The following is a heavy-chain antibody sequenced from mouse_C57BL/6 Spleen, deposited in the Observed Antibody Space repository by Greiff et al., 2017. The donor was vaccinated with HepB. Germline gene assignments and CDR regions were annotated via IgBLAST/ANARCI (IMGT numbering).Heavy chain of an antibody. D-gene: IGHD2-3*01. V-gene: IGHV6-3*01. J-gene: IGHJ4*01. CDR1: GFTFSNYW. CDR2: IRLKSDNYAT. Sequence: EVHLVESGGGLVQPGGSMKLSCVASGFTFSNYWMNWVRQSPEKGLEWVAQIRLKSDNYATHYAESVKGRFTISRDDSKSSVYLQMNNLRAEDTGIYYCTGIGGYLLYAMDYWGQGTSVTVSS. CDR3: TGIGGYLLYAMDY.